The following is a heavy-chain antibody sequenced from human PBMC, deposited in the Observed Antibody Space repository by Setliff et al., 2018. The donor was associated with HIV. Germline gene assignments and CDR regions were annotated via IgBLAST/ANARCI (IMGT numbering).Heavy chain of an antibody. V-gene: IGHV4-39*01. Sequence: SETLSLTCTVSGGSISSSSYYWGWIRQPPGKGLEWIGSIYYSGSTYYNPSLKSRVTPSVDTSKNQFFLRLSSVTAADTAVYYCARDFGVVIPQGRFDPWGQGTLVTVSS. CDR2: IYYSGST. D-gene: IGHD3-3*01. CDR1: GGSISSSSYY. CDR3: ARDFGVVIPQGRFDP. J-gene: IGHJ5*02.